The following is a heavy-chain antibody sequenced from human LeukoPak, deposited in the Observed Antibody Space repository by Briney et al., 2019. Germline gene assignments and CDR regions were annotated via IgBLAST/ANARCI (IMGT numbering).Heavy chain of an antibody. D-gene: IGHD2-2*01. J-gene: IGHJ4*02. Sequence: GSLRLSCAASEFPFSLYAMNGVRQAPGKGLEGVSYINDVSSDIHYEDSVRGRFTISRDNAKNTLYLQMNSLRAEDTAVYYCARDKYQPGLIDCWGQGTLVTVSS. CDR1: EFPFSLYA. CDR2: INDVSSDI. CDR3: ARDKYQPGLIDC. V-gene: IGHV3-21*05.